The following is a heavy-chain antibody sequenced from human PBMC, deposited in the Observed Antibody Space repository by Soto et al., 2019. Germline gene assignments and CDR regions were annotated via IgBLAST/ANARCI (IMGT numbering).Heavy chain of an antibody. CDR3: ARGSGIAAQDYDWFDP. D-gene: IGHD6-25*01. CDR2: INHSGST. Sequence: SETLSLTCAVYGGSFSGYYWSWIRQPPGKGLEWIGEINHSGSTNYNPSLKSRVTISVDTSKNQFSLKLSSVTAADTAVYYCARGSGIAAQDYDWFDPSGQGTLVTVSS. J-gene: IGHJ5*02. V-gene: IGHV4-34*01. CDR1: GGSFSGYY.